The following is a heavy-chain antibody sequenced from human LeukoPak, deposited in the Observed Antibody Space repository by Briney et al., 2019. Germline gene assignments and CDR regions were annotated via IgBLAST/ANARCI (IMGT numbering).Heavy chain of an antibody. CDR3: ARDNSIADRGWWFDP. Sequence: ASVTVSCKASGYIFTNHYMHWVRQAPGQGLEWIGLINPSGSSTLYAEKFRGRIIMTRDMSTATDYMELSSLRSEDTAVYYCARDNSIADRGWWFDPWGQGTLVTVSS. CDR2: INPSGSST. D-gene: IGHD4-23*01. V-gene: IGHV1-46*01. CDR1: GYIFTNHY. J-gene: IGHJ5*02.